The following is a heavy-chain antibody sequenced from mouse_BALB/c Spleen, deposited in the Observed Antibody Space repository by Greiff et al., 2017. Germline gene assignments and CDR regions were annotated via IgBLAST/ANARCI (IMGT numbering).Heavy chain of an antibody. J-gene: IGHJ2*01. CDR3: AYYGSSYYFDY. CDR1: GFNIKDTY. D-gene: IGHD1-1*01. V-gene: IGHV14-3*02. CDR2: IDPANGNT. Sequence: VHLKQSGAELVKPGASVKLSCTASGFNIKDTYMHWVKQRPEQGLEWIGRIDPANGNTKYDPKFQGKATITADTSSNTAYLQLSSLTSEDTAVYYCAYYGSSYYFDYWGQGTTLTVSS.